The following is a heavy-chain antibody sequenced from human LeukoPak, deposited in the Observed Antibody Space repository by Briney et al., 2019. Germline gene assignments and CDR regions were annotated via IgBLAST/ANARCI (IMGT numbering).Heavy chain of an antibody. Sequence: SQTLSLTCTVSGGSLSSGGYYWSWIRQHPGKCLEWIGYIYYSGSTYYNPSLKSRVTISVDTSKNQFSLKLSSVTAADTAVYYCARYQNYYGSGSYYMSPNWFDPWGQGTLVTVSS. CDR3: ARYQNYYGSGSYYMSPNWFDP. J-gene: IGHJ5*02. D-gene: IGHD3-10*01. V-gene: IGHV4-31*03. CDR1: GGSLSSGGYY. CDR2: IYYSGST.